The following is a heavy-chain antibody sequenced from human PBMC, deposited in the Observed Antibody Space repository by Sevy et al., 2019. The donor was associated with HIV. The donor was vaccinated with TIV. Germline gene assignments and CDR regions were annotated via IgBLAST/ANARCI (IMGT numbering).Heavy chain of an antibody. CDR3: AATLIINWFDP. CDR1: GFTFSSYA. CDR2: ISYDGSNK. Sequence: GSLRLSCTASGFTFSSYAMHWVRQAPGKGLEWVAVISYDGSNKYYADSVKGRFTISRDNSKNTLYLQMNSLRAEDTAVYYCAATLIINWFDPWGQGTLVTVSS. J-gene: IGHJ5*02. D-gene: IGHD2-15*01. V-gene: IGHV3-30-3*01.